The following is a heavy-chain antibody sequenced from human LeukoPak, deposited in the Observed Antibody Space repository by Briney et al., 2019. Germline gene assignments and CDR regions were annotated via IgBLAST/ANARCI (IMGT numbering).Heavy chain of an antibody. D-gene: IGHD5-12*01. CDR2: ISAYNGNT. CDR3: ARGPMTYSGYGDY. Sequence: ASVKVSCKASGGTFNSNVFSWVRQAPGQGLEWMGWISAYNGNTNYAQKFQGRVTMTRNTSISTAYMELSSLRSEDTAVYYCARGPMTYSGYGDYWGQGTLVTVSS. V-gene: IGHV1-8*01. CDR1: GGTFNSNV. J-gene: IGHJ4*02.